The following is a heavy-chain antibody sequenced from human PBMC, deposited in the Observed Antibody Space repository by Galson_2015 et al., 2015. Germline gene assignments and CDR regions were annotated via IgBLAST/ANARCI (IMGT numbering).Heavy chain of an antibody. CDR3: ARDNWNYVNWFDP. D-gene: IGHD1-7*01. Sequence: SVKVSCKASGYTFTSYDINWVRQATGQGLEWMGWMNTNSGNTGYAQKFQGRVTMTRNTSISTAYMELSSLRSEDTTVYYCARDNWNYVNWFDPWGQGTLVTVSS. J-gene: IGHJ5*02. CDR2: MNTNSGNT. V-gene: IGHV1-8*01. CDR1: GYTFTSYD.